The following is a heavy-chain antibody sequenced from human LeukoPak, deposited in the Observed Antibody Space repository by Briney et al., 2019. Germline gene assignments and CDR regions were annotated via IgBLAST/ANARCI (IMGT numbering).Heavy chain of an antibody. V-gene: IGHV3-30*02. D-gene: IGHD6-13*01. Sequence: PGGSLRLSCAASGFTFSSYGMHWVRQAPGKGLEWVRFIRYDGSNKYYADSVKGRSTISRDNSKNTLYLQMNSLRAEDTAVYYCAKDRPIAAAGTLDYWGQGTLVTVPS. CDR1: GFTFSSYG. CDR3: AKDRPIAAAGTLDY. J-gene: IGHJ4*02. CDR2: IRYDGSNK.